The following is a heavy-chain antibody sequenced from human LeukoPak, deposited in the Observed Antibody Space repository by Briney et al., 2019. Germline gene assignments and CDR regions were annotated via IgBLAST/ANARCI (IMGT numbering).Heavy chain of an antibody. CDR2: ISGNGAQT. CDR1: GFSFHTHA. CDR3: AKDLGYSYGWVDY. V-gene: IGHV3-23*01. J-gene: IGHJ4*02. D-gene: IGHD5-18*01. Sequence: GGSLRLSCTASGFSFHTHAMSLVRQAPGKGLEWVSTISGNGAQTFSAGSVKGRFTIPRDNSRTTLYLQMNNLRAEDTALYYCAKDLGYSYGWVDYWGQGILVTVSS.